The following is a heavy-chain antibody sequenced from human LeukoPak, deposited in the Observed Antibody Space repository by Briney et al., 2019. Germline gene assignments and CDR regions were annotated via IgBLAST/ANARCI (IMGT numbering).Heavy chain of an antibody. CDR3: AREAPPRFYGMDV. V-gene: IGHV4-59*01. CDR1: GGSISSYY. CDR2: IYYSGST. Sequence: TSETLSLTCTVSGGSISSYYWSWIRQPPGKGLEWIGYIYYSGSTNYNPSLKSRVTISVDTSKNQFSLKLSSVTAADTAVYYCAREAPPRFYGMDVWGQGTTVTVSS. J-gene: IGHJ6*02.